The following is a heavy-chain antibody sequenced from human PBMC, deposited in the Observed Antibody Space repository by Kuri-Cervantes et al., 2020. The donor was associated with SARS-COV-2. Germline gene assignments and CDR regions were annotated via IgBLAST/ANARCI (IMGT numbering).Heavy chain of an antibody. D-gene: IGHD1-1*01. CDR1: GFTFSSYD. CDR2: IGTAGDT. CDR3: ARGDVQSRVDAFDI. Sequence: GESLKISCADSGFTFSSYDMHWVRQATGKGLEWVSAIGTAGDTYYQGSVRGRFTISRENAKNSLYLQMNSLRAGDTAVYYCARGDVQSRVDAFDIWGQGTMVTVSS. V-gene: IGHV3-13*04. J-gene: IGHJ3*02.